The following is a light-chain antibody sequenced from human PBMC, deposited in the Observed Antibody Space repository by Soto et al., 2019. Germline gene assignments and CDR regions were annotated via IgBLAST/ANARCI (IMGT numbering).Light chain of an antibody. CDR2: DAS. CDR3: QQRSNWPPYT. Sequence: EIVLTQSPATLSLSPGERATLSCRASQSVSSYLAWYQQKPGQAPRLLIYDASNRATGIPARFSGSGSGPDFTLNISSLEPEDFAVYYGQQRSNWPPYTFGQGTKLEIK. CDR1: QSVSSY. V-gene: IGKV3-11*01. J-gene: IGKJ2*01.